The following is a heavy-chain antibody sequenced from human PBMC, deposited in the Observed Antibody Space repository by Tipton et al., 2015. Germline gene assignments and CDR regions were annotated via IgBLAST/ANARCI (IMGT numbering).Heavy chain of an antibody. Sequence: VQLVQSGAEVKKPGESLKISCKGSGYTFTNYWIGWVRQMPGKGLEWMGITYPGDSDTRYSSTFEGQVTISADKSISTAYLQWSSLKASDTAMYYCARAGLDSSSSSDYWGQGTLVTVSS. J-gene: IGHJ4*02. CDR3: ARAGLDSSSSSDY. CDR2: TYPGDSDT. D-gene: IGHD6-6*01. V-gene: IGHV5-51*01. CDR1: GYTFTNYW.